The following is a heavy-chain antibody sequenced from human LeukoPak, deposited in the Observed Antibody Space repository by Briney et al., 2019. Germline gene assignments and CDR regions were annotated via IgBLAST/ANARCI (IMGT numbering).Heavy chain of an antibody. Sequence: SETLSLTCTVSGGSISSYCCSWVRQPPGKGLERSGYIYTSGSTDYNPSLKSRVTMSVDTSRNQLSMELRFLTAADTAVYYCATSHDAKPAPYDLWGQGTQVTVSS. CDR3: ATSHDAKPAPYDL. CDR2: IYTSGST. CDR1: GGSISSYC. J-gene: IGHJ5*02. D-gene: IGHD2-2*01. V-gene: IGHV4-4*09.